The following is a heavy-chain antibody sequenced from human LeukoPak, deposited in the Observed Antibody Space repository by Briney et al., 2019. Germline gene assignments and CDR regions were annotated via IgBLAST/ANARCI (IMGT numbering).Heavy chain of an antibody. CDR3: ARAHLAAAGPFDY. CDR2: ISSGSRTI. J-gene: IGHJ4*02. V-gene: IGHV3-48*01. D-gene: IGHD6-13*01. CDR1: GFTFSSYS. Sequence: GGSLRLSCAASGFTFSSYSMNWVRQAPGKGLEWVSYISSGSRTIYYAGSVKGRFTISRDNAKNSLYLQMNSLRAEDTAVYYCARAHLAAAGPFDYWGQGTLVTVSS.